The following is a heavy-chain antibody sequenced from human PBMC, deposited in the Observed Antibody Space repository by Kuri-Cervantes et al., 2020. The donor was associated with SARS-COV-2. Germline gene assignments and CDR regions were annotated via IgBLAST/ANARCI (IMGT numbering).Heavy chain of an antibody. D-gene: IGHD1-26*01. V-gene: IGHV1-18*01. Sequence: ASVKVSCKASGYAFTSYGISWVRQAPGQGLEWMGWISAYNGNTNYAQKLQGRVTMTTDTSTSTDYMELRSLRSDDTAVYYCARDRGSYYATDYYYYYMEVWGKGTTVTVSS. CDR3: ARDRGSYYATDYYYYYMEV. J-gene: IGHJ6*03. CDR1: GYAFTSYG. CDR2: ISAYNGNT.